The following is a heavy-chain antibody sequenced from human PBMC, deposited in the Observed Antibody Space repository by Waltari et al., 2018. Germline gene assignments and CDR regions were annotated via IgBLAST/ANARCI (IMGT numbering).Heavy chain of an antibody. J-gene: IGHJ4*02. CDR3: ARGRLDSTDY. CDR1: GGSFSGYY. D-gene: IGHD3-9*01. Sequence: QVQLQQWGAGLLKPSETLSLTCAVYGGSFSGYYWSWIRQPPGKGLEWIGEINHSGSTNYNPSLKSRVTISVDTSKNQFSLKLSSVTAADTAVYYCARGRLDSTDYWGQGTLVTVSS. V-gene: IGHV4-34*01. CDR2: INHSGST.